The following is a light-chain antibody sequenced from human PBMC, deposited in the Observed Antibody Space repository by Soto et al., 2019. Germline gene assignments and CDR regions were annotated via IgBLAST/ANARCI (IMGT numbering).Light chain of an antibody. V-gene: IGKV1-27*01. CDR3: QKYNSAPFT. Sequence: DIPMTQSPPSLSASVGDRVTITCRASQGVSNYLAWYQQTPGKVPKLLIYAASTLQSGVPSRVSDSGSGTYFTLTSSSLQPVELATYYCQKYNSAPFTVGPGTIVDVK. CDR1: QGVSNY. CDR2: AAS. J-gene: IGKJ3*01.